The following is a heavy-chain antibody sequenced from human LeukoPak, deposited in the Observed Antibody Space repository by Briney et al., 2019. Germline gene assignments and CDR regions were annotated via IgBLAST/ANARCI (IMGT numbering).Heavy chain of an antibody. Sequence: PGGSLRLSCAASGFTFTMYKMNWVRQAPGKGLEWVSSISISSSYIHYVDSVKGRFTISRDNAKNSLYLQMNSLRAEDTAVYFCARAGRDGYSDYWGQGTLVTVSS. CDR3: ARAGRDGYSDY. D-gene: IGHD5-24*01. V-gene: IGHV3-21*01. CDR1: GFTFTMYK. CDR2: ISISSSYI. J-gene: IGHJ4*02.